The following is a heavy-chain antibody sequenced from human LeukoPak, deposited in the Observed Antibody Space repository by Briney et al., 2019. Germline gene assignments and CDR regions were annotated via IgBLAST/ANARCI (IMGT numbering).Heavy chain of an antibody. CDR1: GYTFTHYY. CDR3: ARVMVAWFGDKAFDY. J-gene: IGHJ4*02. Sequence: GASVKVSCKASGYTFTHYYIHWVRQAPGQGLGCMGIINPNCGATSYTQKFQGRVTMTRDTSTSTVYMELSSLRSEDTAVYYCARVMVAWFGDKAFDYWGQGTLVTVSS. CDR2: INPNCGAT. D-gene: IGHD3-10*01. V-gene: IGHV1-46*01.